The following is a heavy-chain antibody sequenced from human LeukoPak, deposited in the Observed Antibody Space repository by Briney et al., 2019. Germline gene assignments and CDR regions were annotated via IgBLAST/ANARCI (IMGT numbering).Heavy chain of an antibody. J-gene: IGHJ4*02. CDR2: IGSSVSTR. D-gene: IGHD3-3*01. V-gene: IGHV3-48*01. CDR1: GFTFSNYN. CDR3: AREGSDFWSGYSKGYFDY. Sequence: GGSLRLSRAASGFTFSNYNMNWVRRAPGKGLEWVSYIGSSVSTRYYADSVKGRFTISRDNGKHSLYLQMNNLRAEDTALYYCAREGSDFWSGYSKGYFDYWGQGTLVTVSS.